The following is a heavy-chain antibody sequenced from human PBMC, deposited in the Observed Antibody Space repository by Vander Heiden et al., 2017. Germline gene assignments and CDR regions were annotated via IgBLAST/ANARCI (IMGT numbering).Heavy chain of an antibody. CDR3: ARGYYGGDGAP. V-gene: IGHV3-7*01. CDR1: GFTFSSYW. CDR2: IEQGGSEK. J-gene: IGHJ5*02. D-gene: IGHD2-21*02. Sequence: EVQLVEYGGGLVQPGGSRSLSCADSGFTFSSYWMSWVRQTPGKGLEWVANIEQGGSEKYYVDPVKGRFTISRDNAKNSMYLEMNSLRAEDTAVYYCARGYYGGDGAPWGQGTLVTVSS.